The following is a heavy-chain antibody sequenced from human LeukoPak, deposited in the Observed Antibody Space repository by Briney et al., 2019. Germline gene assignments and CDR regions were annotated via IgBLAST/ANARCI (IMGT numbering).Heavy chain of an antibody. CDR2: ISSSSSTI. CDR1: GFTFSIYS. J-gene: IGHJ4*02. V-gene: IGHV3-48*02. Sequence: GGSLRLSCAAYGFTFSIYSMNWVRQAPGKGLEWVSYISSSSSTIYYADSVKGRFTISRDNAKNSLYLQMNSLRDEDTAVYYCARDFPYYYDSSGYYYGSHYWGQGTLVTVSS. D-gene: IGHD3-22*01. CDR3: ARDFPYYYDSSGYYYGSHY.